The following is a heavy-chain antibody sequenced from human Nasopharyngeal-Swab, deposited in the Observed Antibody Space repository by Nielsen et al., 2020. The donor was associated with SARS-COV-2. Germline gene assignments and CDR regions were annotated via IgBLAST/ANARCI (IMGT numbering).Heavy chain of an antibody. J-gene: IGHJ6*02. CDR3: ATGAARPSGGYYYYGMDV. V-gene: IGHV1-2*04. Sequence: ASVKVSCKASGYTFTGYYMHWVRQAPGQGLEWMGWINPNSGGTNYAQKFQGWVTMTRDTSISTAYMELSRLRSDDTAVYYCATGAARPSGGYYYYGMDVWGQGTTVTVSS. CDR1: GYTFTGYY. D-gene: IGHD6-6*01. CDR2: INPNSGGT.